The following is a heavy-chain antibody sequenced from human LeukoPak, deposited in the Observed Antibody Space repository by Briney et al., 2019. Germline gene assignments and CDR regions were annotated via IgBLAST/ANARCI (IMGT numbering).Heavy chain of an antibody. J-gene: IGHJ4*02. CDR3: ARDNEYCTGGTCRLDY. CDR1: GFTFSFYW. V-gene: IGHV3-74*01. CDR2: INNDGSST. Sequence: PGGSLRLSCASSGFTFSFYWMHWVRQAPGKGLVWVSRINNDGSSTSYAVSVKGRFTISRDNAKNTLYLQMNRLRAEDTAVYYCARDNEYCTGGTCRLDYWGQGALVTVSS. D-gene: IGHD2-15*01.